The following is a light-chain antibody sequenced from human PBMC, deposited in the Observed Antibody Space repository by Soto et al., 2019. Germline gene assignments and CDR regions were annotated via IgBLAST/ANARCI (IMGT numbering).Light chain of an antibody. V-gene: IGLV1-40*01. J-gene: IGLJ3*02. CDR1: SSNIGAGYD. CDR3: NSYDSSLSGWV. CDR2: GNS. Sequence: QSVLTQPPSVSGAPGQRVTISCTGSSSNIGAGYDGHWYQQLPGTAPKLLIYGNSNRPSGVPDRFSGSKSGTSASLAITGRQAEDEADYYFNSYDSSLSGWVFGGGTKVTV.